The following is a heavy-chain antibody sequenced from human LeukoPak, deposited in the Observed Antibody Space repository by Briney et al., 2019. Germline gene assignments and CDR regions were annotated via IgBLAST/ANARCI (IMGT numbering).Heavy chain of an antibody. CDR3: SRETAHQIDY. CDR1: GFTFSSYG. V-gene: IGHV3-30*03. CDR2: ISYDGSNK. Sequence: GGSLRLSCAASGFTFSSYGMHWVRQAPGKGLEWVAVISYDGSNKYYADSVKGRFTISRDNAKNSLYLQMNSLRAEDTAVYYCSRETAHQIDYWGQGILVTVSS. D-gene: IGHD2-21*02. J-gene: IGHJ4*02.